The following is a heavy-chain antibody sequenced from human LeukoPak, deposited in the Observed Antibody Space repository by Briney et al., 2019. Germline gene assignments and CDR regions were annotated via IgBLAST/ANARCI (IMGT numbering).Heavy chain of an antibody. J-gene: IGHJ2*01. CDR2: IYYSGST. Sequence: PSETLSLTCTVSGGSISSYYWSWIRQPPGKGLEWIGYIYYSGSTNYNPSLKSRVTISVDTSKNQFSLKLSSVTAADTAVYYCARVRRGDYGDYWCFDLWGRGTLVTVSS. D-gene: IGHD4-17*01. CDR3: ARVRRGDYGDYWCFDL. CDR1: GGSISSYY. V-gene: IGHV4-59*01.